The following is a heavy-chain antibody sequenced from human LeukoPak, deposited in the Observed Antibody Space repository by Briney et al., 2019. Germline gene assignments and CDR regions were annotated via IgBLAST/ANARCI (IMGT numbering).Heavy chain of an antibody. CDR2: INPNGDYI. Sequence: GGSLRLSCATSGFTFSSYAMSWVRQAPGKGLEWVSSINPNGDYIYYADSVKGRFTISRDNAKNSLYLQMISLRAEDTAVYYCAKSIYYDSSGEDYWGQGTLVTVSS. J-gene: IGHJ4*02. CDR1: GFTFSSYA. D-gene: IGHD3-22*01. CDR3: AKSIYYDSSGEDY. V-gene: IGHV3-21*04.